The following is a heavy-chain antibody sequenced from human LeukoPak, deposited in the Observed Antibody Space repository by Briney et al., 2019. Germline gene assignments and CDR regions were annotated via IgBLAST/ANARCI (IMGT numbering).Heavy chain of an antibody. D-gene: IGHD2-15*01. CDR3: AREGYCSGGTCSNWFDP. Sequence: SETLSLTCTVSGGSISSYYWSWIRQPPGKGLEWIGYIFYSGSTNYNPSLKSRVTISVDTPKNQFSLKLYSVTAADTAVYYCAREGYCSGGTCSNWFDPWGQGTLVTVSS. CDR1: GGSISSYY. V-gene: IGHV4-59*01. CDR2: IFYSGST. J-gene: IGHJ5*02.